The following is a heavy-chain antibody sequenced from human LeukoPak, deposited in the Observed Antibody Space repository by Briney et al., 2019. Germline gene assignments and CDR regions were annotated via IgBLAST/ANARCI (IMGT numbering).Heavy chain of an antibody. V-gene: IGHV3-30*18. CDR1: GFTFSSYG. J-gene: IGHJ4*02. CDR2: ISYDGSNK. Sequence: PGRSLRLSCAASGFTFSSYGMHWVRQAPGKGLEWVAVISYDGSNKYYADSVKGRFTISRDNSKNTLYLQMSSLRAEDTAVYYCAKARKVGTTVTTAFDYWGQGTLVTVSS. D-gene: IGHD4-17*01. CDR3: AKARKVGTTVTTAFDY.